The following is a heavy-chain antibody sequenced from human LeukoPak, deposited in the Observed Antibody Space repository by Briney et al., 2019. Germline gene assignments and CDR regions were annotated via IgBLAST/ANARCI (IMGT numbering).Heavy chain of an antibody. D-gene: IGHD3-3*01. J-gene: IGHJ4*02. V-gene: IGHV4-59*11. CDR3: ARVWIRGGYYFDY. CDR1: GGSISSHY. Sequence: SETLSLTCTVSGGSISSHYWSWIRQPPGKGLEWIGYIYYSGSTNYSPSLKSRVTISVDTSKNQFSLKLSSVTAADTAVYYCARVWIRGGYYFDYWGQGTLVTVSS. CDR2: IYYSGST.